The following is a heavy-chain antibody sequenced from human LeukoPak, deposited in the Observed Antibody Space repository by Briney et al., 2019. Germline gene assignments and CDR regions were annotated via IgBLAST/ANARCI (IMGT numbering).Heavy chain of an antibody. V-gene: IGHV4-59*01. J-gene: IGHJ3*02. CDR3: ARGVTSSGWFGGAFDI. CDR2: IYYSGST. D-gene: IGHD6-19*01. CDR1: GGSISSYY. Sequence: KPSETLSLTCTVSGGSISSYYWSWIRQPPGKGLEWIGYIYYSGSTNYNPSLKSRVIISVDTSKNQFSLKLSSVTAADTAVYYCARGVTSSGWFGGAFDIWGQGTMVTVSS.